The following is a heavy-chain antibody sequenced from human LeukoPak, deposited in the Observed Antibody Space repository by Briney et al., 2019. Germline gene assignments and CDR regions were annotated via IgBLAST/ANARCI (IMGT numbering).Heavy chain of an antibody. CDR3: ARVGIAAAGSLDY. CDR1: GFTFSSYA. V-gene: IGHV3-72*01. D-gene: IGHD6-13*01. J-gene: IGHJ4*02. Sequence: PGGSLRLSCAASGFTFSSYAMSWVRQAPGKGLEWVGRTRNKANSYITEYAASVKGRFTISRDDSKNSLYLQMNSLKTEDTAVYYCARVGIAAAGSLDYWGQGTLVTVSS. CDR2: TRNKANSYIT.